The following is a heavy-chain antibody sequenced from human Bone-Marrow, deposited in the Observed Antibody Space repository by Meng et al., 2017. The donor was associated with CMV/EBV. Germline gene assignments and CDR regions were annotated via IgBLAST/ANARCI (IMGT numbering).Heavy chain of an antibody. CDR2: INPNSGDT. CDR1: GYTFTGYY. CDR3: ARGNAPTTVAKYYYYYYGMDV. V-gene: IGHV1-2*02. Sequence: ASVKVSCKTSGYTFTGYYIHWVRQAPGQGLEWMGWINPNSGDTNCTRKFQGRVTLTRDTSITTAYMELSWLRSEDTAVYYCARGNAPTTVAKYYYYYYGMDVWGQGTTVTGSS. J-gene: IGHJ6*01. D-gene: IGHD4-11*01.